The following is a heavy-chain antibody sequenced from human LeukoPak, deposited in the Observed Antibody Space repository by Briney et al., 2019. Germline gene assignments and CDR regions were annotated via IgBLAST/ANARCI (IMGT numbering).Heavy chain of an antibody. CDR1: GFTFSNYW. CDR2: IKTDGSST. J-gene: IGHJ4*02. CDR3: IRGNAYFDS. Sequence: GGSLRVSCAASGFTFSNYWMHWVRQAPGKGLLWVSRIKTDGSSTTYADLVKGRFTISRDNAKNTLYLQMNSLRAEDTAMYYCIRGNAYFDSWGQGTLVTVSS. V-gene: IGHV3-74*01.